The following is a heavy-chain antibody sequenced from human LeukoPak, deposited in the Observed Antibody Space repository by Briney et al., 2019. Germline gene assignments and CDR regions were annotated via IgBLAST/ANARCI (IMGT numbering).Heavy chain of an antibody. V-gene: IGHV4-39*01. CDR1: GGSISSSTYY. Sequence: SETLSLTCTVSGGSISSSTYYWGWIRQPPGEGLERIGNIYYTGSTYYNSSLKSRITISVHTSKNQFSLTLSSVTAADTAVYYCARVPYYFEISGFSFDVWGRGTLVTVSS. CDR2: IYYTGST. D-gene: IGHD3-22*01. J-gene: IGHJ2*01. CDR3: ARVPYYFEISGFSFDV.